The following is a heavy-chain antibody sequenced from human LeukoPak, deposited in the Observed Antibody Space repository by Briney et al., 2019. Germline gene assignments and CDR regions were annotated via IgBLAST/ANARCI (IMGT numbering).Heavy chain of an antibody. CDR3: ARGGRTVTTWSVDYYYGMDV. CDR2: ISYDGSNK. Sequence: PGRSLRLSCAASGFTFSSYAMHWVRQAPGKGLEWVAVISYDGSNKYYADSVKGRFTISRDNSKNTLYLQMNSLRAEDTAVYYCARGGRTVTTWSVDYYYGMDVWGQGTTVTVSS. V-gene: IGHV3-30-3*01. D-gene: IGHD4-17*01. CDR1: GFTFSSYA. J-gene: IGHJ6*02.